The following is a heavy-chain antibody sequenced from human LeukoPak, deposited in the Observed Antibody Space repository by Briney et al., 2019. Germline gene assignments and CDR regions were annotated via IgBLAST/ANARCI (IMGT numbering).Heavy chain of an antibody. J-gene: IGHJ4*02. D-gene: IGHD6-13*01. Sequence: PSETLSLTFTVSGGSISSSSYYWGWIRQRPGKGLDWIGSIYYSGSTYYSPSLKSRVTISVDTSKNQFSLKLSSVTAADTAVYYCARDRQQLVRGDYFDYWGQGTLVTVSS. CDR1: GGSISSSSYY. V-gene: IGHV4-39*07. CDR2: IYYSGST. CDR3: ARDRQQLVRGDYFDY.